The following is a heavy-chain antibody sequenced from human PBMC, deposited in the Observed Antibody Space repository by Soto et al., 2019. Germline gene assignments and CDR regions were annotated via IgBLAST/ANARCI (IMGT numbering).Heavy chain of an antibody. D-gene: IGHD3-10*01. Sequence: VQLVQSEGGVVQPGRSLRLSCAVSGFTFSNYGMHWVRQAPGKGLEWVAVIWSDGSKTSYADSVKGRFTISRDNRKNMLFLQMNSLRVDDTAVYFCASDNYYGSGRSEYYFDYWGQGTLVTVAS. CDR1: GFTFSNYG. J-gene: IGHJ4*02. CDR2: IWSDGSKT. V-gene: IGHV3-33*01. CDR3: ASDNYYGSGRSEYYFDY.